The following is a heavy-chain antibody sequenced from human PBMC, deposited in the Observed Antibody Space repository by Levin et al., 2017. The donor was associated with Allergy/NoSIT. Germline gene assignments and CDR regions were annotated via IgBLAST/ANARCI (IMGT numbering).Heavy chain of an antibody. CDR3: AKDRMVRGVKYWFDP. CDR1: GFTFSSYG. V-gene: IGHV3-30*18. Sequence: PGESLKISCAASGFTFSSYGMHWVRQAPGKGLEWVAVISYDGSNKYYADSVKGRFTISRDNSKNTLYLQMNSLRAEDTAVYYCAKDRMVRGVKYWFDPWGQGTLVTISS. J-gene: IGHJ5*02. CDR2: ISYDGSNK. D-gene: IGHD3-10*01.